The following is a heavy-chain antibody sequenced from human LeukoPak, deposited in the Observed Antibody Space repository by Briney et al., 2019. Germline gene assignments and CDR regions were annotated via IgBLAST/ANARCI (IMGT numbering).Heavy chain of an antibody. CDR1: GFTFRTYW. CDR3: ARSRGSLTYYNSDY. CDR2: INXXGSXX. V-gene: IGHV3-7*03. J-gene: IGHJ4*02. D-gene: IGHD3-10*01. Sequence: GGSLRLSCAASGFTFRTYWMTWVRQAPGKGXXXXXNINXXGSXXXYXXXXXXXXTISRDNAKNSLYLQMNSLKAEDTAVYYCARSRGSLTYYNSDYWGQGTLVTVSS.